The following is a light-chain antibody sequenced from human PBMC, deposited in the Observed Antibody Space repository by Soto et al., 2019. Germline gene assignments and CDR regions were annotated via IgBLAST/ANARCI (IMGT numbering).Light chain of an antibody. CDR1: SSDVGGYNY. V-gene: IGLV2-8*01. Sequence: QSALTQPPSASGSPGQSVTISCTGTSSDVGGYNYVSWYQQHPGKAPKLMIYEVSKGPSGVPDRFSGSKSGNTASLTVSGLQAEDEADYHCYSYAGSNNWVFGGGTKLTVL. CDR3: YSYAGSNNWV. CDR2: EVS. J-gene: IGLJ3*02.